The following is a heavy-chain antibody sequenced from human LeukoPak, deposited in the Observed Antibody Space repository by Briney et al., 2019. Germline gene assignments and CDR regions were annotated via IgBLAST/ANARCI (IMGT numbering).Heavy chain of an antibody. D-gene: IGHD4-17*01. CDR1: GGSISSSGYY. Sequence: SETLSLTCTVSGGSISSSGYYWGWIRKPPGKGLEWIGSIYYSGSTYYNPSLMSRVTISVDTSKNQFSLKLSSVTAADTAVYYCARQVPDGERGGFDYWGQGILVTVSS. CDR2: IYYSGST. CDR3: ARQVPDGERGGFDY. V-gene: IGHV4-39*01. J-gene: IGHJ4*02.